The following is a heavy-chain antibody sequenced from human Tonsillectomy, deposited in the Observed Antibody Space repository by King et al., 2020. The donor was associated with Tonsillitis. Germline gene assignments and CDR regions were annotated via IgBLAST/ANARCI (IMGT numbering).Heavy chain of an antibody. Sequence: VQLVESGAEVKKPGASVKVSCTSSGYDFTFYNMHWVRQAPGQGPEWMGVIHPSSGSTTYAENFQGRVALTRDTSTSTVYMELSNLTSEDSAVYYCARGLADVWGQGTTLTVSS. CDR1: GYDFTFYN. CDR3: ARGLADV. J-gene: IGHJ6*02. CDR2: IHPSSGST. D-gene: IGHD3-9*01. V-gene: IGHV1-46*01.